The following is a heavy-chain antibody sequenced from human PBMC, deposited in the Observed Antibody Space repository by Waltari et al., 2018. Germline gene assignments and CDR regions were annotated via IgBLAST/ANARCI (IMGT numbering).Heavy chain of an antibody. CDR3: ARCRYLEEHYYMDI. CDR1: GGSIKEYY. J-gene: IGHJ6*03. V-gene: IGHV4-4*07. D-gene: IGHD3-3*01. CDR2: IHHVGGP. Sequence: QVQLQESGPGLVKPSETLSLTCNVSGGSIKEYYWSWIRQPAGKGLEGIGRIHHVGGPNYHPSLGRRVTMSLDMSKNRFSLRLSSVTAADTALYFCARCRYLEEHYYMDIWGKGTTVTVSS.